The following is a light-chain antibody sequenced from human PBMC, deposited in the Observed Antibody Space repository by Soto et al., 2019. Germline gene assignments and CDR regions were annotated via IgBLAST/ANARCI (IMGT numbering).Light chain of an antibody. CDR3: QQDGSSSVT. Sequence: IVLTQSPGTLSLSPGERATLSCRASPSVSSSYLAWYQPKPGQAPRLPSYGASSRATGIPDRFSGSGSGADFTLTISRLEPEDFAVYYCQQDGSSSVTFGQGTKLEIK. V-gene: IGKV3-20*01. CDR2: GAS. CDR1: PSVSSSY. J-gene: IGKJ2*01.